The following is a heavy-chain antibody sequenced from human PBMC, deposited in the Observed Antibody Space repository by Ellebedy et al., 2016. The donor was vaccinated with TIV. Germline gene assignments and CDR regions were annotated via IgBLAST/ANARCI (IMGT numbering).Heavy chain of an antibody. J-gene: IGHJ2*01. CDR2: ISSTGTTI. V-gene: IGHV3-11*01. Sequence: GGSLRLSXEASGFTFSDYYMNWIRQAPGKGLEWVSFISSTGTTINYADSVKGRVTISRDNAKNSLYLQMDSLRAEDTAIYYCARDQAYDSSGNHHWLFDVWGRGTLVTVSS. CDR1: GFTFSDYY. D-gene: IGHD3-22*01. CDR3: ARDQAYDSSGNHHWLFDV.